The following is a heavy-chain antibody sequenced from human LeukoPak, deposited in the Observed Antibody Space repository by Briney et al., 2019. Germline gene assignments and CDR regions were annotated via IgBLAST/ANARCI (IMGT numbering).Heavy chain of an antibody. CDR1: GFTFGDYA. CDR2: IRSKGYGGTP. V-gene: IGHV3-49*04. J-gene: IGHJ4*02. Sequence: PGGSLRLSCTASGFTFGDYAMSWVRQAPGKGLEWVGFIRSKGYGGTPGYAASVRGRFTVSRDDSKGIAYLQMSSLKTEDTAVYYCARVGKRDIVVVPAAHDYWGQGTLVTVSS. CDR3: ARVGKRDIVVVPAAHDY. D-gene: IGHD2-2*01.